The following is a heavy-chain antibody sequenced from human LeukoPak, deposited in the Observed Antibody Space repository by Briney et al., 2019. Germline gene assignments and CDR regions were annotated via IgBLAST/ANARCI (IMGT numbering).Heavy chain of an antibody. V-gene: IGHV6-1*01. CDR2: TYFRSKWYN. CDR1: GDSVSSNSAV. CDR3: AGSFSGAIDY. D-gene: IGHD3-10*01. Sequence: SQTLSLTCAISGDSVSSNSAVWNWIRQSPSRGLEWLGRTYFRSKWYNEYAASVKSRIPINPDTSKNQFSLQLNSVTSEDTAVYYCAGSFSGAIDYWGQGTLVTVSS. J-gene: IGHJ4*02.